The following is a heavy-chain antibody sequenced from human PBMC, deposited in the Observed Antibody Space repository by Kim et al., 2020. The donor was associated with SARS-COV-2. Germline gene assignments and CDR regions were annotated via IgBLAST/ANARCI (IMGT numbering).Heavy chain of an antibody. Sequence: GGSLRLSCAASGFTFSSYGMHWVRQAPGKGLEWVAVISYDGSNKYYADSVKGRFTISRDNSKNTLYLQMNSLRAEDTAVYYCAKARGAYCGGDCYSRERFDYWGQGTLVTVSS. V-gene: IGHV3-30*18. CDR3: AKARGAYCGGDCYSRERFDY. CDR2: ISYDGSNK. CDR1: GFTFSSYG. D-gene: IGHD2-21*02. J-gene: IGHJ4*02.